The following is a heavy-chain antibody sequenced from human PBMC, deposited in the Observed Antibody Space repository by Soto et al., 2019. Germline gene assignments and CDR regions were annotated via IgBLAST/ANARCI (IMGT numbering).Heavy chain of an antibody. Sequence: QVQLIQSGAEVKKPGSSVKVSCQTSGDTFSSRAINWVRQAPGQGLEWVGGIIRIFERPTYAQKFQGRVTITADRTTSTVNMELSRLTSEDTAVYYCARRGYYSANSFQHWGQGTLVFVSS. J-gene: IGHJ1*01. D-gene: IGHD4-4*01. CDR1: GDTFSSRA. V-gene: IGHV1-69*06. CDR2: IIRIFERP. CDR3: ARRGYYSANSFQH.